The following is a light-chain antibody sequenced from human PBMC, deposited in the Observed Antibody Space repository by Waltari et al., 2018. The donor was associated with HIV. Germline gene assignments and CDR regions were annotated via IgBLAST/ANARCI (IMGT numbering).Light chain of an antibody. CDR1: QSLAYSDGNTH. V-gene: IGKV2-30*01. Sequence: EVVLTQSPLALPVTLGQPASISCRSSQSLAYSDGNTHLNWFQQRPSQSPRRLIYKVSNRDSGVPDRFSGSGSGTDFTLKISRVEAEDVGFYYCMQGTHWPPSWTFGQGTKVEIK. J-gene: IGKJ1*01. CDR3: MQGTHWPPSWT. CDR2: KVS.